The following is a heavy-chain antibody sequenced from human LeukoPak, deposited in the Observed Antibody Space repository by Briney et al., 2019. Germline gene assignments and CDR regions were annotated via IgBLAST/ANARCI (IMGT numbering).Heavy chain of an antibody. CDR3: ARAGPVPPSDGGPAADF. Sequence: SETLSLTCSVSGDSNSLYYWSWIRQPPGKALEWIGYISYSGSANYNPSLKSRVTMSVDTSKNQFSLNLRSVTAADTAVYFCARAGPVPPSDGGPAADFWGQGTLVTVSS. D-gene: IGHD3-10*01. V-gene: IGHV4-59*01. J-gene: IGHJ4*02. CDR1: GDSNSLYY. CDR2: ISYSGSA.